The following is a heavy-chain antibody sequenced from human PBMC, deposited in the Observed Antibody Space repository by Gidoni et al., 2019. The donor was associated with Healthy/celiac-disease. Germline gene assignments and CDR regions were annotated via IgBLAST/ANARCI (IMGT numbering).Heavy chain of an antibody. CDR2: ISYDGSNK. V-gene: IGHV3-30*18. Sequence: QVQLVESGGGVVQPGRSLRLSCAASGFTFSGDGMHWVRQAPGKGLEWVAVISYDGSNKYYADSVKGRFTISRDNSKNTLYLQMNSLRAEDTAVYYCAKWGDYGDYWYFDLWGRGTLVTVSS. D-gene: IGHD4-17*01. J-gene: IGHJ2*01. CDR1: GFTFSGDG. CDR3: AKWGDYGDYWYFDL.